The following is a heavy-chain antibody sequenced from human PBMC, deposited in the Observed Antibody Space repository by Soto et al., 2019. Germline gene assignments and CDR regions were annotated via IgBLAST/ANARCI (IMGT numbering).Heavy chain of an antibody. CDR3: ARGRLKPIAAAGSNWFDP. Sequence: SLTCAVSGYSISSGYYWGWIRQPPGKGLEWIVSIYHSGSTYYNPSLKSRVTISVDTSKNQFSLKLSSVTAADTAVYYCARGRLKPIAAAGSNWFDPWGQGTLVTVSS. CDR1: GYSISSGYY. J-gene: IGHJ5*02. V-gene: IGHV4-38-2*01. D-gene: IGHD6-13*01. CDR2: IYHSGST.